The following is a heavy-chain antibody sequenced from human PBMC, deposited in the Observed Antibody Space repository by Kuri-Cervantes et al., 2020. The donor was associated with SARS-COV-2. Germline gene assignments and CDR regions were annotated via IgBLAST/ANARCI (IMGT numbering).Heavy chain of an antibody. Sequence: GESLKISCAASGFTFSNAWMSWVRQAPGKGLEWVAVISYDGSNKYYADSVKGRFTISRDNAKNSLYLQMNSLRAEDTAVYYCARDYYDSSAYYELGYNWFDPWGQGTLVTVSS. CDR3: ARDYYDSSAYYELGYNWFDP. CDR2: ISYDGSNK. J-gene: IGHJ5*02. V-gene: IGHV3-30-3*01. D-gene: IGHD3-22*01. CDR1: GFTFSNAW.